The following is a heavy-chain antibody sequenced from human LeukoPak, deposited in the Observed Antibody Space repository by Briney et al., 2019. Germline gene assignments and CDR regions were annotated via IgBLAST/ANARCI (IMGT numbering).Heavy chain of an antibody. V-gene: IGHV4-39*07. Sequence: SETLSLTCTVSGGSISSGDYYWSWIRQPPGKGLEWIGSIYYSGSTYYNPSLKSRVTISVDTSKNQFSLKLSSVTAADTAVYYCASDVATRWYYMDVWGKGTTVTVSS. J-gene: IGHJ6*03. CDR1: GGSISSGDYY. CDR2: IYYSGST. D-gene: IGHD4-23*01. CDR3: ASDVATRWYYMDV.